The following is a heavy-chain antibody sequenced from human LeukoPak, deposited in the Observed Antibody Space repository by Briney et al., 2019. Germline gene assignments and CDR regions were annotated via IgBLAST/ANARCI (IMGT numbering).Heavy chain of an antibody. CDR2: ISGSGGST. V-gene: IGHV3-23*01. Sequence: PGGSLRLSCAASGFTFSSYAMSWVRQAPGKGLEWVSAISGSGGSTYYADSVKGRFTISRDNSKNTLYLQTNSLRAEDTAVYYCAKVAGSYYSEVWIDWYFDLWGRGTLVTVSS. CDR3: AKVAGSYYSEVWIDWYFDL. D-gene: IGHD3-10*01. J-gene: IGHJ2*01. CDR1: GFTFSSYA.